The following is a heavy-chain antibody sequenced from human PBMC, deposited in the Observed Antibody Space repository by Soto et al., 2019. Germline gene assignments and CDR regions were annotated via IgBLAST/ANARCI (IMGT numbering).Heavy chain of an antibody. CDR3: ARGPPDYSGSLSNWFDP. Sequence: QVQLVQSGAEVKKPGSSVKVSCKASGGTFSSYAISWVRQAPGQGLEWMGGIIPIFGTANYAQKFQGRVTITADESTSTAYMELSSLRSEDTAVYYCARGPPDYSGSLSNWFDPWGQGTLVTVSS. J-gene: IGHJ5*02. CDR2: IIPIFGTA. V-gene: IGHV1-69*01. D-gene: IGHD1-26*01. CDR1: GGTFSSYA.